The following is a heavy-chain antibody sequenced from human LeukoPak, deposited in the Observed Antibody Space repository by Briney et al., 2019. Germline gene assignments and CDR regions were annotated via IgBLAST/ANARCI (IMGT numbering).Heavy chain of an antibody. CDR1: GFTFSSYG. D-gene: IGHD3-10*01. CDR2: ISGSGGST. CDR3: AKDPFGLWFGELSDTIDY. Sequence: GGSLRLSCAASGFTFSSYGMSWVRQAPGKGLEWVSAISGSGGSTYYADSVKGRFTISRDNSKNTLYLQMNSLRAEDTAVYYCAKDPFGLWFGELSDTIDYWGQGTLVTVSS. J-gene: IGHJ4*02. V-gene: IGHV3-23*01.